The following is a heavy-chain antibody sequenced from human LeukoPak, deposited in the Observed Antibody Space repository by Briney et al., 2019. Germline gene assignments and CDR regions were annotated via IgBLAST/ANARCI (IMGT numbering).Heavy chain of an antibody. Sequence: PSETLSLTCTGAISSYYWSWIRQPPGKGLEWIGNVYYTGITTYNPSLKSRVTISIDSSNNQFFLRLSSVTAADTAVYYCARGFSSSINWFDPWGQGILVTVSS. CDR1: AISSYY. CDR2: VYYTGIT. D-gene: IGHD6-13*01. J-gene: IGHJ5*02. V-gene: IGHV4-59*01. CDR3: ARGFSSSINWFDP.